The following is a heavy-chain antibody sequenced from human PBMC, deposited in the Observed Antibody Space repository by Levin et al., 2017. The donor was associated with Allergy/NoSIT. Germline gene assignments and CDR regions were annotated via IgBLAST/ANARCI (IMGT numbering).Heavy chain of an antibody. CDR1: GYTFTSYG. CDR3: AASYYDYIWGSYRNDY. CDR2: ISAYNGNT. D-gene: IGHD3-16*02. V-gene: IGHV1-18*01. Sequence: PGESLKISCKASGYTFTSYGISWVRQAPGQGLEWMGWISAYNGNTNYAQKLQGRVTMTTDTSTSTAYMELRSLRSDDTAVYYCAASYYDYIWGSYRNDYWGQGTLVTVSS. J-gene: IGHJ4*02.